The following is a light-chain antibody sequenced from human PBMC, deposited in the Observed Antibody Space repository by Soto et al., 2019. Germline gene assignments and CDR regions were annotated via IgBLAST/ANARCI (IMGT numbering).Light chain of an antibody. CDR2: DVS. J-gene: IGLJ2*01. CDR1: DSVVGGYNY. Sequence: QSALTQPASVSGSPGQSITISCTGTDSVVGGYNYVSWYQHHPGNAPKVMIYDVSNRPSGVSNRFSGSKSGNTASLIISGLQAEDEADYYCSSYTINGVGVFGGGTKLTVL. V-gene: IGLV2-14*03. CDR3: SSYTINGVGV.